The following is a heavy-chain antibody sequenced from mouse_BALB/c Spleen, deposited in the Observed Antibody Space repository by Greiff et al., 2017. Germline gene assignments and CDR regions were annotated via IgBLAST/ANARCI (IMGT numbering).Heavy chain of an antibody. Sequence: QVQLKQSGAELAKPGASVKMSCKASGYTFTSYWMHWVKQRPGQGLEWIGYINPSTGYTEYNQKFKDKATLTADKSSSTAYMQLSSLTSEDAAVYYCARGGMGLRRGDAMDYWGQGTSVTVSS. J-gene: IGHJ4*01. V-gene: IGHV1-7*01. CDR3: ARGGMGLRRGDAMDY. CDR1: GYTFTSYW. D-gene: IGHD2-4*01. CDR2: INPSTGYT.